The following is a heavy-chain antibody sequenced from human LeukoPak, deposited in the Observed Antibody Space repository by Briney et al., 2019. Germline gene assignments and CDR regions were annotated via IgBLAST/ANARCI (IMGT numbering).Heavy chain of an antibody. J-gene: IGHJ4*02. D-gene: IGHD6-19*01. Sequence: GESLKISCKDSGYSFTNYWIGWVRQMPGKGLEWMGSIYPGDSDTRYSPSLQGQVTISAEKSISTAYLQWSSLKASDSAMYYCAIGDSVAGITGFDYWGQGTLVTVSS. CDR1: GYSFTNYW. CDR3: AIGDSVAGITGFDY. CDR2: IYPGDSDT. V-gene: IGHV5-51*01.